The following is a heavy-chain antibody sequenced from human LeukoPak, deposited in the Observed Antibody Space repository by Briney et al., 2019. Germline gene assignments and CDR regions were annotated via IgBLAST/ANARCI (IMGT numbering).Heavy chain of an antibody. Sequence: PGGSLRLSCAASGFTFSSYAMSWVRQAPGKGLEGVSALSASGGNTYYADSVKGRFTISRDNSKNTLSLQMNSLRAEDTAVYYCAKIYCSTTSCQYFDYWGQGTLVTVSS. V-gene: IGHV3-23*01. J-gene: IGHJ4*02. CDR3: AKIYCSTTSCQYFDY. CDR2: LSASGGNT. D-gene: IGHD2-2*01. CDR1: GFTFSSYA.